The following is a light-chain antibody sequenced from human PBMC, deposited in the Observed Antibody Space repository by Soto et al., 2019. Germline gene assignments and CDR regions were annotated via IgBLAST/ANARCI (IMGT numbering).Light chain of an antibody. CDR1: QSVSSSY. CDR2: DAS. CDR3: QQYGSSPT. V-gene: IGKV3-20*01. J-gene: IGKJ1*01. Sequence: EIVLTQSPGTLSLSPGERATLSCRSSQSVSSSYLAWYQQKPGQAPRLLIYDASSRATGIPDRFSGSGSGTDFTLTISRLEPEDFAVYYCQQYGSSPTFGQGIKVEIK.